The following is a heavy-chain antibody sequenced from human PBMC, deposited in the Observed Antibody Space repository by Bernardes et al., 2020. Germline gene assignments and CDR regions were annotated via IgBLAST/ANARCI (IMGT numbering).Heavy chain of an antibody. CDR2: IKPDGSEK. Sequence: GGSLRLSCVASGFTFSNYWMSWVRQAPGKGLEWVAQIKPDGSEKYYVDSVKGRFAISRDNAKNSLYLQMNSLRGEDTAVYYCARGGGKFDSWGQGALVTVSS. CDR1: GFTFSNYW. D-gene: IGHD2-15*01. CDR3: ARGGGKFDS. J-gene: IGHJ5*01. V-gene: IGHV3-7*01.